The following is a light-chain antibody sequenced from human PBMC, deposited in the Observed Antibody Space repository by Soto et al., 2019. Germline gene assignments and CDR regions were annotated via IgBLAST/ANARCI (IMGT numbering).Light chain of an antibody. CDR2: GAS. Sequence: EIVLTQSPGTLSLSPGERATLSCRATQRVGSSYLAWYQQKPGQAPRLLIYGASSRATGIPARFSGSGSGTDFTLTISSLEPEDFAVYYCQQRSNWPGTFGGGTKVDIK. CDR1: QRVGSSY. CDR3: QQRSNWPGT. J-gene: IGKJ4*01. V-gene: IGKV3D-20*02.